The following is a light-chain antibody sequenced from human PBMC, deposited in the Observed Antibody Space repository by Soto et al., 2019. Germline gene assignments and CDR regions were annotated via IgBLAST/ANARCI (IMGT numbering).Light chain of an antibody. CDR1: HSVSNN. Sequence: ETGMTQSPASLSVSPGERATLSCRASHSVSNNLAWYQQKPGQAPRLLIYHASTRAPGIPARFSGSGSGTELTLTISSVQSEDSAVYYCQHYNSWPLTFGGGTKVEIK. V-gene: IGKV3-15*01. CDR3: QHYNSWPLT. CDR2: HAS. J-gene: IGKJ4*01.